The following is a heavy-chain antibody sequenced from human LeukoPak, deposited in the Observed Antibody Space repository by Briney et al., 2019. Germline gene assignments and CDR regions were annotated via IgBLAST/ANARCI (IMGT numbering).Heavy chain of an antibody. J-gene: IGHJ3*02. CDR3: ARRSGGWYSDAFDI. CDR1: GFTFSSYS. V-gene: IGHV3-7*01. CDR2: IKQDGSEK. D-gene: IGHD6-19*01. Sequence: GGSLRLSCAASGFTFSSYSMNWVRQAPGKGLEWVANIKQDGSEKYYVDSVKGRFTISRDNAKNSLYLQMNSLRAEDTAVYYCARRSGGWYSDAFDIWGQGTMVTVSS.